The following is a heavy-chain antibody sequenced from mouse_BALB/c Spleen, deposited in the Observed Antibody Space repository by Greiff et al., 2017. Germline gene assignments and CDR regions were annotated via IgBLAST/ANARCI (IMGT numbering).Heavy chain of an antibody. CDR1: GFNIKDTY. CDR3: ARGGYYGYEWFAY. CDR2: IDPANGNT. V-gene: IGHV14-3*02. D-gene: IGHD1-2*01. J-gene: IGHJ3*01. Sequence: VQLQQSGAELVKPGASVKLSCTASGFNIKDTYMHWVKQRPEQGLEWIGRIDPANGNTKYDPKFQGKATITADTSSNTAYLQLSSLTSEDTAVYYCARGGYYGYEWFAYWGQGTLVTVSA.